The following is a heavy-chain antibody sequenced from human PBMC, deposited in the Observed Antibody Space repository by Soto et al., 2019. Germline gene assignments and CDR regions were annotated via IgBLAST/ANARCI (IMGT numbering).Heavy chain of an antibody. CDR3: ATQSDILTGSIDY. CDR2: INPNSGGT. J-gene: IGHJ4*02. CDR1: GYTFTGYY. V-gene: IGHV1-2*04. Sequence: GASVKVSCKASGYTFTGYYMHWVRQAPGQGLEWMGWINPNSGGTNYAQKFQGWVTMTRDTSISTAYMELSRLRSDDTAVYYCATQSDILTGSIDYWGQGTLVTVSS. D-gene: IGHD3-9*01.